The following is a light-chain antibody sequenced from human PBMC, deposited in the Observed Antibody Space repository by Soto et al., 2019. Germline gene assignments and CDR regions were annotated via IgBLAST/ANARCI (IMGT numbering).Light chain of an antibody. CDR1: SSDVGGYKY. V-gene: IGLV2-14*01. Sequence: QSALTQPASVSGSPGQSITISCTGTSSDVGGYKYVSWYQQYPGKAPKLMIYEISNRPSGVSNRFSGSKSGNTASLTFSGLQPEDEADYYCSSYASSGAVVFGGGTKLTVL. J-gene: IGLJ3*02. CDR2: EIS. CDR3: SSYASSGAVV.